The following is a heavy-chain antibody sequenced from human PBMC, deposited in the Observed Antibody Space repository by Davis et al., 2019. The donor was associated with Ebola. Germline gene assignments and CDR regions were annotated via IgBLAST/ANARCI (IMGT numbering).Heavy chain of an antibody. J-gene: IGHJ5*02. V-gene: IGHV3-74*01. CDR3: ASLTYSSGWRSNWFDR. CDR2: IKSDGSGT. Sequence: HTGGSLRLSCAASGFTFSSYSMSWARYSPGKGRVCVSCIKSDGSGTSYADSVKGRFTISRDNAKNTLYLQMNSLRAEDTAVYYCASLTYSSGWRSNWFDRWGKGTLVTVSS. CDR1: GFTFSSYS. D-gene: IGHD6-19*01.